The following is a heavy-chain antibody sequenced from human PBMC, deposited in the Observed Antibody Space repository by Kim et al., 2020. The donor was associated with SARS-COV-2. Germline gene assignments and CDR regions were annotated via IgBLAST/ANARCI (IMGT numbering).Heavy chain of an antibody. CDR3: AKGWDS. V-gene: IGHV3-23*01. CDR2: GNGGST. J-gene: IGHJ4*02. Sequence: GNGGSTKYADSVKGRFTMSRDTSKNAVYLQMNSLRDEDTAVYYCAKGWDSWGQGTRVTVSS. D-gene: IGHD2-15*01.